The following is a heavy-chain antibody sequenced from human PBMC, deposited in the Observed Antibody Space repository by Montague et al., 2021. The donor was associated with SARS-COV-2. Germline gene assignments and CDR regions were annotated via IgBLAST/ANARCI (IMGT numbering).Heavy chain of an antibody. CDR3: AGWGEYYDSTYYYYAMDV. V-gene: IGHV4-59*12. CDR2: TSYSGST. J-gene: IGHJ6*02. Sequence: SETLSLTCTVSGGSISTYYWSWIWQSPGKGLECIGYTSYSGSTDYNPSLKSRVTISIDTSTNQFSLKLSSVTAADTAVYYCAGWGEYYDSTYYYYAMDVWGQGTTVTVSS. CDR1: GGSISTYY. D-gene: IGHD3-3*01.